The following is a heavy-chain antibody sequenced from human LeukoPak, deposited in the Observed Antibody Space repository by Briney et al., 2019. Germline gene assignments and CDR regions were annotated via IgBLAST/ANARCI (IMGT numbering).Heavy chain of an antibody. CDR3: ARGGAARLHFQD. J-gene: IGHJ1*01. V-gene: IGHV4-39*07. Sequence: SETLSLTCTVSGGSISSSSYYWGWIRQPPGKGLEWIGSIYYSGSTYYNPSLKSRVTISVDTSKNQFSLNLNSVTAADTAVYYCARGGAARLHFQDWGQGTLVTVSS. CDR2: IYYSGST. D-gene: IGHD6-6*01. CDR1: GGSISSSSYY.